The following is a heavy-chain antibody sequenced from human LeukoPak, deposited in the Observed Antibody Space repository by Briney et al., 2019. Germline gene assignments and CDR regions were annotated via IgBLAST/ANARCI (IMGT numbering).Heavy chain of an antibody. D-gene: IGHD3-10*01. V-gene: IGHV4-34*01. Sequence: SETLSLTCAVYGGSFSGYYWSWIRQPPGKGLEWIGEINHSGSTNYNPSLKSRVTISVDTPKNQFSLKLSSVTAADTAVYYCARHSGSHDAFDIWGQGTMVTVSS. J-gene: IGHJ3*02. CDR2: INHSGST. CDR3: ARHSGSHDAFDI. CDR1: GGSFSGYY.